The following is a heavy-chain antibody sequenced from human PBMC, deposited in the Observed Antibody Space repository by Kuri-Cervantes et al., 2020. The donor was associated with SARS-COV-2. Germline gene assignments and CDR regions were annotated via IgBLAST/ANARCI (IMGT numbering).Heavy chain of an antibody. CDR2: INHSGGT. CDR3: ARTKWLRLGRNWFDP. D-gene: IGHD5-12*01. V-gene: IGHV4-34*01. CDR1: GGSFSGYY. Sequence: GSLRLSCAVYGGSFSGYYWSWIRQPPGKGLEWIGEINHSGGTDYNPSLKSRVTISIDTSKNQFSLKLSSVTAADTAVYYCARTKWLRLGRNWFDPWGQGTLVTVSS. J-gene: IGHJ5*02.